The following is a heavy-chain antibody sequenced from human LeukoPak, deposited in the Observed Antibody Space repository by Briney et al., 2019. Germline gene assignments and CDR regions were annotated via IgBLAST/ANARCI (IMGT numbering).Heavy chain of an antibody. J-gene: IGHJ4*02. V-gene: IGHV4-38-2*02. D-gene: IGHD6-6*01. CDR2: IYHSGST. CDR3: ASIPSYYFDY. CDR1: GYSISSGYY. Sequence: PSETLSLTCTVSGYSISSGYYWGWIRQPPGKGLEWIGSIYHSGSTFYNPSLKSRVTISVDRSKNQFSLKLGSVTAADTAVYYCASIPSYYFDYWGQGTLVTVSS.